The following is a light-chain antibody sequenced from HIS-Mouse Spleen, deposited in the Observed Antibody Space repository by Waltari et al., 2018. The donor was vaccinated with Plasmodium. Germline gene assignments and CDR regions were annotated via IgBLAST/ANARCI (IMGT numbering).Light chain of an antibody. CDR2: GAS. V-gene: IGKV3-15*01. CDR1: QSVSSN. CDR3: QQYNNWSFT. Sequence: EIVMPQSPATLSVSPGERATLSCRASQSVSSNLAWYQQKPVQAPRLLIYGASTRATGIPARFRGSGSGTEFTLTISSLQSEDFAVYYCQQYNNWSFTFGPGTKVDIK. J-gene: IGKJ3*01.